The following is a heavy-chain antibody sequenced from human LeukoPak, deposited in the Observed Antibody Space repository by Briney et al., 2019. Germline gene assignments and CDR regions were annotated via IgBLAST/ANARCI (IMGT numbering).Heavy chain of an antibody. V-gene: IGHV1-8*01. CDR1: GYTFTSYD. J-gene: IGHJ2*01. D-gene: IGHD6-19*01. CDR2: MNPNSSNT. Sequence: ASVKVSCKASGYTFTSYDINWVRQATGQGLEWMGWMNPNSSNTGHAQKFQGRVTMTRNTSISTAYMELSSLRSEDTAVYYCASRIAVAGNSYWYFDLWGRGTLVTVSS. CDR3: ASRIAVAGNSYWYFDL.